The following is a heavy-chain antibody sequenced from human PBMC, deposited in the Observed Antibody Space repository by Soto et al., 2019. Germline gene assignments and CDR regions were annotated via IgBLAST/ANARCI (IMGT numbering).Heavy chain of an antibody. CDR2: IYYSGST. CDR1: GGSISSGGYY. V-gene: IGHV4-31*03. Sequence: SETLSLTCTVSGGSISSGGYYWSWIRQHPGKGLEWIGYIYYSGSTYYNPSLKSRVTISVDTSKNQFSLKLSSVTAADTAVYYCARAGSSWSYYYGMDVWGQGTTVTVSS. J-gene: IGHJ6*02. CDR3: ARAGSSWSYYYGMDV. D-gene: IGHD6-13*01.